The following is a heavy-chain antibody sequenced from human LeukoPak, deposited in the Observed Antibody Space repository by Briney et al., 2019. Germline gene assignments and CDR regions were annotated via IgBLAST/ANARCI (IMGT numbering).Heavy chain of an antibody. CDR1: GFTVGSNY. J-gene: IGHJ5*02. V-gene: IGHV3-53*01. CDR2: IYSGGST. Sequence: GGPLRLSCAASGFTVGSNYMSWVRQAPGKGLEWVSVIYSGGSTYYADSVKGRFTISRDNSKNTLYLQMNSLRAEDTAVYYCASGGPHNWFDPWGQGTLVTVSS. D-gene: IGHD4-23*01. CDR3: ASGGPHNWFDP.